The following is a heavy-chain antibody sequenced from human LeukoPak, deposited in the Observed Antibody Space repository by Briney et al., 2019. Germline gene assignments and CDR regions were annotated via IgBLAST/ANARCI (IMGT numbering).Heavy chain of an antibody. J-gene: IGHJ5*02. V-gene: IGHV1-69*05. D-gene: IGHD1-7*01. CDR1: GGTLSSYA. Sequence: SAKASCKASGGTLSSYAISWVRQAPGQGLEWMGRIIPIFGTANYAQQFQGRVTITTDESTSTAYMELSSLRAEDTAVYYCARDCGYNWNYGGGGWFDPWGQGTLVTVSS. CDR2: IIPIFGTA. CDR3: ARDCGYNWNYGGGGWFDP.